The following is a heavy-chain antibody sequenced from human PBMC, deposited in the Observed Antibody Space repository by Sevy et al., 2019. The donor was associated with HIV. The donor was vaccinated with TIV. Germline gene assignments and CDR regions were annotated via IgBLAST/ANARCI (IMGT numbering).Heavy chain of an antibody. V-gene: IGHV1-2*06. Sequence: ASVKVSCKASGYSFTGYYMHWVRQAPGQGLEWMGRINPVSGATDDSQKFQGRVTMTRDTSIRKAYMEVSRLRSDDTAVYYCVRAPTDFWTGGMDVWGQGTTVTVSS. CDR1: GYSFTGYY. J-gene: IGHJ6*02. CDR2: INPVSGAT. D-gene: IGHD3-3*01. CDR3: VRAPTDFWTGGMDV.